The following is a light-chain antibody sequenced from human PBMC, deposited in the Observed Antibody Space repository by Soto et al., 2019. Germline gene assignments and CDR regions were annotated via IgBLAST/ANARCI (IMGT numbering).Light chain of an antibody. V-gene: IGLV1-40*01. CDR2: GDT. CDR3: QSFDSSLSGWV. J-gene: IGLJ3*02. CDR1: SSNIGAGYD. Sequence: QSVLTQPPSVSAAPGQRVTISCTGSSSNIGAGYDVHWYQQLPGTAPKLLVSGDTNRPSGVPDRFSGSKSGTSASLAITGLRAEDEADYYCQSFDSSLSGWVFGVGTKLTVL.